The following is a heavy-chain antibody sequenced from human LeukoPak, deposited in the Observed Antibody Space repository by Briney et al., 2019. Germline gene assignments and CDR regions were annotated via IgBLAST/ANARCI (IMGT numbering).Heavy chain of an antibody. J-gene: IGHJ6*02. CDR2: IYYSGST. V-gene: IGHV4-61*08. D-gene: IGHD2-2*01. CDR1: GGSISSGDYY. CDR3: ARGIVVVPAAINYYYYGMDV. Sequence: SQTLSLTCTVSGGSISSGDYYWSWIRQPPGKGLEWIGYIYYSGSTNYNPSLKSRVTISVDTSKNQFSLKLSSVTAADTAVYYCARGIVVVPAAINYYYYGMDVWGQGTTVTVSS.